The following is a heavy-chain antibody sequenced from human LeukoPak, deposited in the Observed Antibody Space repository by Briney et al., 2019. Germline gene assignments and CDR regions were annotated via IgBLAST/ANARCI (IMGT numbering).Heavy chain of an antibody. CDR3: ARGLGVVTAQSEQPKPRYFDL. Sequence: ASVKVSCKASGYNFPNYGFSWVRQAPGRGLEWMGWISGYNGNTNYAQNLQGRVTMTTDTSTSTAYMELRSLRSDDTAVYYCARGLGVVTAQSEQPKPRYFDLWGRGTQVTVSS. D-gene: IGHD2-21*02. V-gene: IGHV1-18*01. J-gene: IGHJ2*01. CDR2: ISGYNGNT. CDR1: GYNFPNYG.